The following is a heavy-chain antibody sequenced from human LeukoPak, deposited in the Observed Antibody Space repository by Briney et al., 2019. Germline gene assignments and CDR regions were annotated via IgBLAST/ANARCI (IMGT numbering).Heavy chain of an antibody. J-gene: IGHJ4*02. CDR3: AKRIQSAMATGY. D-gene: IGHD5-18*01. CDR1: GFTFSSYA. V-gene: IGHV3-23*01. Sequence: GGSLRLSCAVSGFTFSSYAMSWVRQAPGKGLEWVSYITGGGGSTFYADSVKGRFTISRDNSKNTLYLQMNSLRAEDTAVYYCAKRIQSAMATGYWGQGTLVTVSS. CDR2: ITGGGGST.